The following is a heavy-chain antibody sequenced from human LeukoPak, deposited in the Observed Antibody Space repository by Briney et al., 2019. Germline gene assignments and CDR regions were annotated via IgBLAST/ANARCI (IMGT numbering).Heavy chain of an antibody. J-gene: IGHJ4*02. CDR2: LSYDGSNK. V-gene: IGHV3-30*18. CDR3: AKDIREAVAVTDY. CDR1: GFTFSNYG. Sequence: PGRSLRLSCAASGFTFSNYGMHWVRQAPGKGLEWVAFLSYDGSNKYYADSVKGRFTISRDNSKNTLYLQMNSLRAEDTAVYYCAKDIREAVAVTDYWGQGTLVTVSS. D-gene: IGHD6-19*01.